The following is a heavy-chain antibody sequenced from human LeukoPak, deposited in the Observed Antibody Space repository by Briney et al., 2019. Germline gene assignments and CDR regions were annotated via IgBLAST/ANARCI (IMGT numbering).Heavy chain of an antibody. D-gene: IGHD4-17*01. CDR3: ARGPDFGDRLDSFDY. J-gene: IGHJ4*02. V-gene: IGHV3-7*01. CDR1: GFTFSRHW. CDR2: IKQDGSQ. Sequence: GGSLRLSCAASGFTFSRHWMRWVRQAPGKGLEWVANIKQDGSQYYVNSVKGRFVISRDNAKNSVSLQMNRLRVEDTAVYYCARGPDFGDRLDSFDYWGQGTLVTVS.